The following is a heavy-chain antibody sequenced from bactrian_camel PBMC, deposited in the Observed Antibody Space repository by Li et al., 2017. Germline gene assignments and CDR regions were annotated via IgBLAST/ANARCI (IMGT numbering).Heavy chain of an antibody. Sequence: HVQLVESGGGLVQPGGSLRISCAASGITQRPTCLAWFRQVPGKEREGVATIDIDGTTRYADNVKGRFTISVDNAKNTVYLQMTNLNPEDTAMYYCAADASVYDCYSFSWRRGDQFGYWGQGTQVTVS. CDR1: GITQRPTC. D-gene: IGHD3*01. V-gene: IGHV3S53*01. CDR3: AADASVYDCYSFSWRRGDQFGY. CDR2: IDIDGTT. J-gene: IGHJ6*01.